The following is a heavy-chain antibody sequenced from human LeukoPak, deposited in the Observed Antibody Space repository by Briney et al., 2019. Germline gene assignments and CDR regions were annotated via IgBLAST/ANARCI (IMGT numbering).Heavy chain of an antibody. CDR3: ARGFPSRRNYDSSGYYSYYFDY. J-gene: IGHJ4*02. Sequence: GASVKVSCKASGYTFTSYGISWVRQAPGQGLEWMGWISAHNGYTKYAQKVQGRVSLTTDKSTSTAYMEVRSLRSDDTAVYYCARGFPSRRNYDSSGYYSYYFDYWGQGTLVTVSS. D-gene: IGHD3-22*01. CDR1: GYTFTSYG. CDR2: ISAHNGYT. V-gene: IGHV1-18*01.